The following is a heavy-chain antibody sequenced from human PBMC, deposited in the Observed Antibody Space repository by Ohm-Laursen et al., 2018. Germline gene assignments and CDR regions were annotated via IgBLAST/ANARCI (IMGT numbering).Heavy chain of an antibody. CDR2: IVVGSGNT. J-gene: IGHJ4*02. CDR3: ARGPVLRYFDWLFTLGEFDY. CDR1: GGTFRSFA. D-gene: IGHD3-9*01. V-gene: IGHV1-58*02. Sequence: GASVKVSCKASGGTFRSFAISWVRQAPGQGLEWMGGIVVGSGNTNYAQKFQERVTITRDMSTSTAYMELRSLRSDDTAVYYCARGPVLRYFDWLFTLGEFDYWGQGTLVTVSS.